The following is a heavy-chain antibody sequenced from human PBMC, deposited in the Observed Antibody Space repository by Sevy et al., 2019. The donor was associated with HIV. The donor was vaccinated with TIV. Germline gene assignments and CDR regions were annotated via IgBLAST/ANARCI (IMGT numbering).Heavy chain of an antibody. CDR3: ARGGGPYYYGMDV. CDR1: GGSISSGGYY. J-gene: IGHJ6*02. CDR2: IYYSGST. V-gene: IGHV4-31*03. D-gene: IGHD3-16*01. Sequence: SETLSLTCTVSGGSISSGGYYWSWIRQHPGKGLEWIGYIYYSGSTYYNPSLKSRVTISVDTSKNQFSLKLSSVTAADTAVYYCARGGGPYYYGMDVWGQGTTVTVSS.